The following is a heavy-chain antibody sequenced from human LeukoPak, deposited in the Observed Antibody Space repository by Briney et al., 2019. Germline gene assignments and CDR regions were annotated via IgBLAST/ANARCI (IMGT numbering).Heavy chain of an antibody. D-gene: IGHD3-22*01. CDR2: IYGGGST. CDR1: GFTVSSNY. Sequence: GGSLRLSCAASGFTVSSNYISWVRQAPGKGLECVSVIYGGGSTYYADSVKGRFAISRDNSKNTLYLQMNSLRAEDTAVYYCARGSTYYYDSSGQREAQKNPGSFDYWGQGTLVTVSS. V-gene: IGHV3-53*01. CDR3: ARGSTYYYDSSGQREAQKNPGSFDY. J-gene: IGHJ4*02.